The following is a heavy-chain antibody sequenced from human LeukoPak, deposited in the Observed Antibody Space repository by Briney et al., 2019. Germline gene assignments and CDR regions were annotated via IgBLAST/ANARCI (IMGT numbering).Heavy chain of an antibody. CDR2: IYYSGST. V-gene: IGHV4-59*08. Sequence: SETLSLTCTVSGGSISFYYWSWIRQPPGKGLEWFGYIYYSGSTNYNPSLKSRVTISVDTSNNQFSLKLSSVTAADTAVYYCARRDNSGWNYFDYWGQGTLVTVSS. J-gene: IGHJ4*02. CDR3: ARRDNSGWNYFDY. D-gene: IGHD6-19*01. CDR1: GGSISFYY.